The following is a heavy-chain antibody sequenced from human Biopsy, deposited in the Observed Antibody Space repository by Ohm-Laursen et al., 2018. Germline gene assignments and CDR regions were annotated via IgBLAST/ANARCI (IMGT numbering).Heavy chain of an antibody. CDR3: ARDALGGGSYRFFY. Sequence: SVKVSCKAPEGTFSNYGVNWVRQAPGQGLEWMGGIIPIFGTANYAQKFQGRVKITADESTSTAYMELSSLRSDDTAVYYCARDALGGGSYRFFYWGQGSLVTVSS. V-gene: IGHV1-69*13. CDR2: IIPIFGTA. CDR1: EGTFSNYG. D-gene: IGHD1-26*01. J-gene: IGHJ4*02.